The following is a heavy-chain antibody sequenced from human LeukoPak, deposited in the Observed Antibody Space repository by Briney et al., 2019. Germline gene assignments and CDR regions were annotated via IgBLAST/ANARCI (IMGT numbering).Heavy chain of an antibody. CDR1: GGSISSSSYY. V-gene: IGHV4-39*07. Sequence: PSETLSLTCTVSGGSISSSSYYWGWIRQPPGKGLEWIGSIYYSGSTYYNPSLKSRVTISVDTSKNQFSLKLSSVTAADTAVYYCARDRYGPGYFDLWGRGTLVTVSS. D-gene: IGHD3-10*01. J-gene: IGHJ2*01. CDR3: ARDRYGPGYFDL. CDR2: IYYSGST.